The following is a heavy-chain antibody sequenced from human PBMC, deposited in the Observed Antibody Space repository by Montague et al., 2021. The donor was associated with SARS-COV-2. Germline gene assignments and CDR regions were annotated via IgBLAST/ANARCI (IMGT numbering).Heavy chain of an antibody. CDR3: ARVRYYGSGTSLGMDV. Sequence: SETLSLTCAVYGGSFSGYYWSWIRQPPGKGLEWIGEINHSGSTNYNPSLKSRVTISADTSKNQFSLKLGSVTAADTAVYYCARVRYYGSGTSLGMDVWGQGTTVTVSS. D-gene: IGHD3-10*01. CDR2: INHSGST. CDR1: GGSFSGYY. V-gene: IGHV4-34*01. J-gene: IGHJ6*02.